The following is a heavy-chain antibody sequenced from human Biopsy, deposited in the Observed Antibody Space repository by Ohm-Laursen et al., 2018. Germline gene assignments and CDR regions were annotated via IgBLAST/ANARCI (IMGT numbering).Heavy chain of an antibody. V-gene: IGHV1-46*01. J-gene: IGHJ4*02. CDR1: GYSFTSYY. CDR2: INPSGSTT. CDR3: ARNTGWYGDLYYFDY. D-gene: IGHD6-19*01. Sequence: SVKVSCKASGYSFTSYYMHWVRQDPGQGLEWMGMINPSGSTTSYPQISQGRVTMTRDTSKSTVYMELSSLRSADTAVYFCARNTGWYGDLYYFDYWGQGTLVTVSS.